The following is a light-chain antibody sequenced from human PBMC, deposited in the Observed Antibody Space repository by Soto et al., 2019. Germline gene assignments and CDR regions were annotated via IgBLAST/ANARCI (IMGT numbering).Light chain of an antibody. CDR1: QSVAGSS. J-gene: IGKJ4*01. Sequence: EIMLTQSPGILSLSPGDRATLSCRASQSVAGSSLAWYQQKPAQAPRLLIYAASNRATGIPARFSGSGSGTDFSLIINGLEPEDFAVYFCQQYGSSHLTFGGGTKVDIK. CDR3: QQYGSSHLT. V-gene: IGKV3-20*01. CDR2: AAS.